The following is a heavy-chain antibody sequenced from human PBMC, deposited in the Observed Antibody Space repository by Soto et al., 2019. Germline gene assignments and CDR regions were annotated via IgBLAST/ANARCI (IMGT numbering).Heavy chain of an antibody. D-gene: IGHD3-9*01. J-gene: IGHJ5*02. CDR3: SRDFIYDILTEGFDP. CDR1: GFSFSKYK. V-gene: IGHV3-21*01. CDR2: ITGDSSYT. Sequence: GWSLTLSWSASGFSFSKYKMNWVRQAPGEGLEWVSSITGDSSYTYYADSVKGRFTICRDKANHSLYLEMNSLGAEDTAMYYCSRDFIYDILTEGFDPWGQGTLVTVSS.